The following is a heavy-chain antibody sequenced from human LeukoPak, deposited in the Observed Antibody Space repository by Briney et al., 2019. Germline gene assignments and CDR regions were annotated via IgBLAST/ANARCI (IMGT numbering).Heavy chain of an antibody. CDR1: GFTFSSYG. CDR2: IRYDGSNK. J-gene: IGHJ4*02. V-gene: IGHV3-30*02. Sequence: GGPLRLSYAASGFTFSSYGMHWVRQAPGKGLEWVAFIRYDGSNKYYADSVKGRFTISRDNSKNTLYLQMNSLRAEDTAVYYCARDQDCSGGSCYYDDYWGQGTLVTVSS. D-gene: IGHD2-15*01. CDR3: ARDQDCSGGSCYYDDY.